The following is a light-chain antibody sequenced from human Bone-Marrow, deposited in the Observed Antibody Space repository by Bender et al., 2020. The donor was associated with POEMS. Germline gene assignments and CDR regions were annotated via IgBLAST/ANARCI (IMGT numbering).Light chain of an antibody. J-gene: IGLJ3*02. V-gene: IGLV2-8*01. CDR2: EVS. CDR1: SSDVGGYNY. Sequence: QSALTQPPSASGSPGQSVTISCTGTSSDVGGYNYVSWYQQHPGKAPKLMIYEVSKRPSGVPDRFSGSKSGNTASLTVSGLQAEDEADYYCSSYADNSVWVFGGGTKLTVL. CDR3: SSYADNSVWV.